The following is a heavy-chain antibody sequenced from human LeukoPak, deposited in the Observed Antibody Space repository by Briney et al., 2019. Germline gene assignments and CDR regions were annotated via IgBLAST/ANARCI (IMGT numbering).Heavy chain of an antibody. CDR2: ISGSDGAT. CDR3: AKVRSSSPPGVNDY. J-gene: IGHJ4*02. D-gene: IGHD6-13*01. V-gene: IGHV3-23*01. Sequence: GGSLRLSCAASGFTFSSYAMSWVRQAPGKGLEWVSVISGSDGATYYADSVKGRFTISRDNSKNTLYLQMNSLRAEDTAVYYCAKVRSSSPPGVNDYWGQGTLVTVSS. CDR1: GFTFSSYA.